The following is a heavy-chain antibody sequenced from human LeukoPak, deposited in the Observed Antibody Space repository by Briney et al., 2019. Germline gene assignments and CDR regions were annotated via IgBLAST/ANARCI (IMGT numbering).Heavy chain of an antibody. CDR1: GGTFSSYA. CDR3: ARDRDEGLGGFLEYC. Sequence: RASVKVSCKASGGTFSSYAISWVRQAPGQGLEWMGGIIPIFGTANYAQKFQGRVTITADESTSTAYMELSSLRSEDTAVYYCARDRDEGLGGFLEYCWGQGTLVTVSS. J-gene: IGHJ1*01. V-gene: IGHV1-69*13. D-gene: IGHD3-3*01. CDR2: IIPIFGTA.